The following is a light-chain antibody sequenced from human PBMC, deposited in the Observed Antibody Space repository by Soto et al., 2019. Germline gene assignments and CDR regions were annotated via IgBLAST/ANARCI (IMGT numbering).Light chain of an antibody. CDR1: QSLLYSSDKKNY. Sequence: DTVMTQSPDSLAVSLGERATIKCKSTQSLLYSSDKKNYLAWYQQKPGQPPKLLIYWASIRESGVPERFSGSGSGTDFTLTISSLQAEDVAFYFCQQYYTSINCGQGTRLEIK. J-gene: IGKJ5*01. CDR3: QQYYTSIN. V-gene: IGKV4-1*01. CDR2: WAS.